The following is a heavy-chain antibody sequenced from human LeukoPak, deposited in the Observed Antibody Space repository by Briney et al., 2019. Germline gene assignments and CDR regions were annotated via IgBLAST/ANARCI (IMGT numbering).Heavy chain of an antibody. CDR1: GFTFSSYG. V-gene: IGHV3-53*01. Sequence: GRSLRLSCAASGFTFSSYGMHWVRQAPGKGLEWVSVIYSGGSTYYADSVKGRFTISRDNSKNTLYLQMNSLRAEDTAVYYCASTSNRQLSLNYYYYGMDVWGQGTTVTVSS. CDR2: IYSGGST. J-gene: IGHJ6*02. D-gene: IGHD3-16*02. CDR3: ASTSNRQLSLNYYYYGMDV.